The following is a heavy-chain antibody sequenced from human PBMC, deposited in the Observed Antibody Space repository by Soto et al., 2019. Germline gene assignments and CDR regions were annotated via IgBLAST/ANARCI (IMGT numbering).Heavy chain of an antibody. CDR3: ARDLEGGNREFDY. V-gene: IGHV1-69*13. CDR1: GGTFSSYA. Sequence: SVKVSCKASGGTFSSYAISWVRQAPGQGLEWMGGIIPIFGTANYAQKFQGRVTITADESTSTAYMELSSLRSEDTAVFYCARDLEGGNREFDYWGKGTLVTVSS. J-gene: IGHJ4*02. CDR2: IIPIFGTA. D-gene: IGHD2-15*01.